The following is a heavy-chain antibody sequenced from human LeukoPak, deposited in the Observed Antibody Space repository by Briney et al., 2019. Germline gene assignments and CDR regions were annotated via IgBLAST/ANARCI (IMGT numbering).Heavy chain of an antibody. D-gene: IGHD6-19*01. J-gene: IGHJ5*02. CDR1: VYTFTIYD. CDR3: ARVPVAGSS. Sequence: GASVRVSCTASVYTFTIYDINWVRQATGQGLEWMGWMNPNSGNTGYPQKFQGRVTITSNTSISTPYMELSSLRSEDTAVYYCARVPVAGSSWGQGTLVTVSS. CDR2: MNPNSGNT. V-gene: IGHV1-8*01.